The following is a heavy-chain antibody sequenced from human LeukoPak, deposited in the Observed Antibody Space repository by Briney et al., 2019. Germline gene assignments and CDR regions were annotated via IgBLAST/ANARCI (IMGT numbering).Heavy chain of an antibody. Sequence: SVKVSCKASGGTFSSYAISWVRQAPGQGLEWMGGIIPIFGTANYAQKFQGRVTITADESTSTAYMELSSLRSEDTAVYYCARERWGRDGYNREFDYWGQGTLVTVSS. CDR2: IIPIFGTA. D-gene: IGHD5-24*01. CDR1: GGTFSSYA. J-gene: IGHJ4*02. V-gene: IGHV1-69*13. CDR3: ARERWGRDGYNREFDY.